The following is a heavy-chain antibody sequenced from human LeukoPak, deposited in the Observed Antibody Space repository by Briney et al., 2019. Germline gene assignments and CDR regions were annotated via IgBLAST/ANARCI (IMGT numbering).Heavy chain of an antibody. V-gene: IGHV4-39*01. CDR1: GGPISSTSYY. Sequence: KPSETLSLTCIVPGGPISSTSYYWGWIRQPPGKGLEWIGSIYYSGSTYYNPSLKSRVSISVDSSKQQLSLKLSSVTAADTAVYYCAEGGTGIDSFDYWGQGILVTVSS. D-gene: IGHD3-22*01. J-gene: IGHJ4*02. CDR3: AEGGTGIDSFDY. CDR2: IYYSGST.